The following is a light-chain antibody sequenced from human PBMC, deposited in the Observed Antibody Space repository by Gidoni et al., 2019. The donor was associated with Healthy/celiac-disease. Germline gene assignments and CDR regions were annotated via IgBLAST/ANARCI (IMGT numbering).Light chain of an antibody. CDR1: PSVSSY. Sequence: EIVLTQSPDTLSLSPGERATLSCRASPSVSSYLAWYQQKPGQAPRLLIYDASNRATGIPARFSGSGSGTDFTLTISSLEPEDFAVYYCQQRSNWPPLTFGGGTKVEIK. CDR3: QQRSNWPPLT. J-gene: IGKJ4*01. V-gene: IGKV3-11*01. CDR2: DAS.